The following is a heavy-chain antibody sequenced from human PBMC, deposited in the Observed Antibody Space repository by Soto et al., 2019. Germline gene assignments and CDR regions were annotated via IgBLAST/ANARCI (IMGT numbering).Heavy chain of an antibody. CDR3: ARRTYYDFWSGTERRPYYYYYGMDV. V-gene: IGHV1-69*13. J-gene: IGHJ6*02. CDR2: IIPIFGTA. CDR1: GGTISSYA. Sequence: SVKVSCKASGGTISSYAISWVRQAPGQGLEWMGGIIPIFGTANYAQKLQGRVTITADESTXTAYMELSSLRSEDTAVYYCARRTYYDFWSGTERRPYYYYYGMDVWGPGTTVTVSS. D-gene: IGHD3-3*01.